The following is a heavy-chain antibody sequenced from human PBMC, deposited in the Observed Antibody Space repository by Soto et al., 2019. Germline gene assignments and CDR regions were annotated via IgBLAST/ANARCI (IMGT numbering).Heavy chain of an antibody. Sequence: EVQLVESGGGLVQPGGSLRLSCAASGFSLSSYWMSWVRQAPGKGLERAANMNQDGSESDYVGSVKGRFTFTRDNAKNSLYLQMNSLRAEDTAVYYCARLSTSAGRRDLACWGQGTLVTVSS. J-gene: IGHJ4*02. CDR1: GFSLSSYW. V-gene: IGHV3-7*01. CDR3: ARLSTSAGRRDLAC. CDR2: MNQDGSES.